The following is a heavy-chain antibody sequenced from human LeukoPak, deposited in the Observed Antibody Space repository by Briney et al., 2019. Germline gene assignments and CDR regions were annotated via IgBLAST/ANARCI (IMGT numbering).Heavy chain of an antibody. D-gene: IGHD3-22*01. J-gene: IGHJ4*02. CDR3: ARRSFYYDSSGDYYAYFDF. CDR2: IYYSGST. CDR1: GGSISSYY. Sequence: SETLSLTCTISGGSISSYYWSWIRQPPGKGLEWIGYIYYSGSTNYNPSLKSRVTISVDTSKNQFSLKLSSVTAADTAVYYCARRSFYYDSSGDYYAYFDFWGQGTLVTVSS. V-gene: IGHV4-59*01.